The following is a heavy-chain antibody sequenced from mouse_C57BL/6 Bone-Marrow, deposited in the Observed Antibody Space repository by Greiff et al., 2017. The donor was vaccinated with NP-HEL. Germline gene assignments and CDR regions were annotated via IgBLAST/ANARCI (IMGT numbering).Heavy chain of an antibody. Sequence: EVKLVESGGGLVQPGGSLSLSCAASGFTFTDYYMSWVRQPPGKALEWLGFIRNKANGYTTEYSASVKGRFTISRDNSQSILYLQMNALRAEDSATYYCARSPPIYTVVGGAMDYWGQGTSVTVSS. CDR3: ARSPPIYTVVGGAMDY. CDR2: IRNKANGYTT. V-gene: IGHV7-3*01. CDR1: GFTFTDYY. J-gene: IGHJ4*01. D-gene: IGHD1-1*01.